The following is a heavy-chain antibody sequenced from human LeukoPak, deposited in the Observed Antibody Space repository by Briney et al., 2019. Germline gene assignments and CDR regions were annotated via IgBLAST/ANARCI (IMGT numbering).Heavy chain of an antibody. Sequence: ASVKVSCKASGYTFTSYGINWVRQATGQGLEWMGWMNPNSGNTGYAQKFQGRVTMTRNTSISTAYMELSSLRSEDTAVYYCARDPSPVWGYFDYWGQGTLVTVSS. CDR1: GYTFTSYG. V-gene: IGHV1-8*02. D-gene: IGHD2-8*01. CDR3: ARDPSPVWGYFDY. J-gene: IGHJ4*02. CDR2: MNPNSGNT.